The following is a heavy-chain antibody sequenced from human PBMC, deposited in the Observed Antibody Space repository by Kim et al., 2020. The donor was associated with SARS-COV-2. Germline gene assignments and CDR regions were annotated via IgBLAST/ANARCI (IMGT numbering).Heavy chain of an antibody. CDR3: ARVIVVVPAATPSRWFDP. V-gene: IGHV4-39*07. Sequence: KSRVTRSVDTSKNQFSLKLSSVTAADTAVYYCARVIVVVPAATPSRWFDPWGQGTLVTVSS. J-gene: IGHJ5*02. D-gene: IGHD2-2*01.